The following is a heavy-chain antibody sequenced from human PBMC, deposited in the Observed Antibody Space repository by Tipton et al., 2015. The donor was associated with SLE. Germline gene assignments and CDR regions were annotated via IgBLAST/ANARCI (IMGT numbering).Heavy chain of an antibody. CDR1: GFTFSSYS. CDR3: ARDHLREGCSSCWDY. D-gene: IGHD6-13*01. CDR2: ISSSSSYI. V-gene: IGHV3-21*01. J-gene: IGHJ4*02. Sequence: SLRLSCAASGFTFSSYSMNWVRQAPGKGLEWVSSISSSSSYIYYADSVKGRFTISRDNAKKSLYLQMNTLSAEDTAVYYCARDHLREGCSSCWDYWGQGTLVTVSS.